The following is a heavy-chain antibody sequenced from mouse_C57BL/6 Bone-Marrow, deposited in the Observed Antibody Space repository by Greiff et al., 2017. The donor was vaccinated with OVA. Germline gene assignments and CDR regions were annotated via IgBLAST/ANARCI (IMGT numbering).Heavy chain of an antibody. CDR2: IYPRSGNT. D-gene: IGHD2-2*01. CDR3: ARRGGIYYGYGWFAY. V-gene: IGHV1-81*01. J-gene: IGHJ3*01. Sequence: QVQLQQSGAELARPGASVKLSCKASGYTFTSYGISWVKQRTGQGLEWIGEIYPRSGNTYYNEKFKGKATLTADKSSSTAYMELRSLTSEDSAVYFCARRGGIYYGYGWFAYWGQGNLVTVSA. CDR1: GYTFTSYG.